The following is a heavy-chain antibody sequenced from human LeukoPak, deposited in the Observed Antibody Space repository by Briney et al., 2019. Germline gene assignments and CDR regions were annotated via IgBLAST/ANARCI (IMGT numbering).Heavy chain of an antibody. CDR2: MNEYGSEI. Sequence: PGGSLRLSCAVSGFTFSGYSMSWVRQAPGKGLEWVAKMNEYGSEIFYVDSVKGRFTISRDNAKNSLYLQMNSLRAEDTAVYYCARPRGCGSTRCNNFDYWGQGTLVTVFS. V-gene: IGHV3-7*01. J-gene: IGHJ4*02. D-gene: IGHD2-2*01. CDR3: ARPRGCGSTRCNNFDY. CDR1: GFTFSGYS.